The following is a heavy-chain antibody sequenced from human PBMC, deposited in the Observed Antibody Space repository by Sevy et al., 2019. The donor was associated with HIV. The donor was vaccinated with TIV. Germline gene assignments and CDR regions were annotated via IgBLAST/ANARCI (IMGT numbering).Heavy chain of an antibody. V-gene: IGHV3-7*01. CDR2: INQDGGEK. D-gene: IGHD3-22*01. J-gene: IGHJ6*02. CDR3: ARVSSIYYDRGYYYAMDV. CDR1: RFTFSTYW. Sequence: GGSLRLSCVVSRFTFSTYWMSWVRQAPGKGLEWVANINQDGGEKYHLDSVKGRFTISRANAKNSLYLQMNSLRAEDSAVYFCARVSSIYYDRGYYYAMDVWGQGTTVTVSS.